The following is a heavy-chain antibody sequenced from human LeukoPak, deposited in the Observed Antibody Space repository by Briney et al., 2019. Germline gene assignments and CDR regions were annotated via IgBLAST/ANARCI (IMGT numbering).Heavy chain of an antibody. CDR1: AYTFTSYD. CDR2: ISAYNGNT. Sequence: GASVKVSCKASAYTFTSYDINWVRQASGQGLEWMGWISAYNGNTNYAQKLQGRVTMTTDTSTSTAYMELRSLRSDDTAVYYCARDSMSIWLIGYWGQGTLVTVSS. D-gene: IGHD3-9*01. J-gene: IGHJ4*02. CDR3: ARDSMSIWLIGY. V-gene: IGHV1-18*01.